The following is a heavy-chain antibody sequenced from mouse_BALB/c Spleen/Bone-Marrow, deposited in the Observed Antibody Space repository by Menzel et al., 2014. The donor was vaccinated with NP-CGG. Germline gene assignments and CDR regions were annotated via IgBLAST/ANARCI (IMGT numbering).Heavy chain of an antibody. Sequence: VQLVESGPGLVAPSQSLSITCTVSGFSLTGYGVSWVRQPPGKGLEWLGMIWGDGSTDYNSALKSRLSISKDNSKSQVFVKVNSLQTEDTARYYCARDSFLITRALDYWGQGTSVTVSS. J-gene: IGHJ4*01. CDR3: ARDSFLITRALDY. CDR1: GFSLTGYG. CDR2: IWGDGST. D-gene: IGHD2-4*01. V-gene: IGHV2-6-7*01.